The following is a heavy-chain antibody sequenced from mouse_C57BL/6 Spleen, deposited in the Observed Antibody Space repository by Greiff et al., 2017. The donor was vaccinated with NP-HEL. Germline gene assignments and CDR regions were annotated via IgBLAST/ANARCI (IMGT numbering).Heavy chain of an antibody. CDR3: ARTMGYYSKGY. CDR1: GYTFTSYW. V-gene: IGHV1-55*01. J-gene: IGHJ2*01. D-gene: IGHD2-5*01. CDR2: IYPGSGST. Sequence: QVQLQQPGAELVKPGASVKMSCKASGYTFTSYWITWVKPRPGQGLEWIGDIYPGSGSTNYNEKFKSKATLTVDTSSSTAYMQLSSLTSEDSAVYYCARTMGYYSKGYWGQGTTLTVSS.